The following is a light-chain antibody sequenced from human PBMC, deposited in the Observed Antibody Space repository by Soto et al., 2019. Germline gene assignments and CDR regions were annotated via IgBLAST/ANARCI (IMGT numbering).Light chain of an antibody. J-gene: IGLJ3*02. CDR1: SSNIGAADD. Sequence: QSVLTQPPSLSGAPGLRVTISCTGSSSNIGAADDVHWYQQLPGTAPKLLLYGNNNRPSGVPDRFSGSKSGTSASLAITGLQAEDEAEYYCQSYDSSLSGWVFGGWTKLTVL. V-gene: IGLV1-40*01. CDR3: QSYDSSLSGWV. CDR2: GNN.